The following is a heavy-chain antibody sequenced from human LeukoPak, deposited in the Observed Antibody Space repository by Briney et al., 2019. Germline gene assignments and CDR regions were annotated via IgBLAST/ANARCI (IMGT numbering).Heavy chain of an antibody. CDR2: IIPIFGTA. J-gene: IGHJ6*02. Sequence: SVKVSCKASGGTFSSYAISWVRQAPGQGLEWMGGIIPIFGTANYAQKFQGRVTITADESTSTAYMELSSLRSEDTAVYYCVRDYYGSGDLDGMDVWGQGTTVTVSS. CDR1: GGTFSSYA. D-gene: IGHD3-10*01. CDR3: VRDYYGSGDLDGMDV. V-gene: IGHV1-69*13.